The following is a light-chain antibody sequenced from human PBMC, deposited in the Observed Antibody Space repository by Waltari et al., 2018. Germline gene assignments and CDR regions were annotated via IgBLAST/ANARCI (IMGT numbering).Light chain of an antibody. J-gene: IGLJ2*01. CDR2: DVS. CDR1: SSDVGGYDY. Sequence: QSALTQPASVSGSPGQSTTISFTGTSSDVGGYDYVSWYQQRPGKAPKVMIYDVSNRHSGVSNRFSGSKSGNTASLAISGLQAEDEAAYYCSSYTSTTTVIFGGGTKLTVL. CDR3: SSYTSTTTVI. V-gene: IGLV2-14*03.